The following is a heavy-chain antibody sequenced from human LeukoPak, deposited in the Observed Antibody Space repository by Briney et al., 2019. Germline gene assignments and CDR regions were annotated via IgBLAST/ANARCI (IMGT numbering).Heavy chain of an antibody. D-gene: IGHD3-10*01. CDR1: GYTFTGYY. J-gene: IGHJ4*02. Sequence: ASVKVSCKASGYTFTGYYMHWVRPAPGQGLEWMGWINPNSGGTNYAQKFQGRVTMTRDTSISTAYMELSRLRSDDTAVYYCATHGSVLLWFGELLEYWGQGTLVTVSS. V-gene: IGHV1-2*02. CDR2: INPNSGGT. CDR3: ATHGSVLLWFGELLEY.